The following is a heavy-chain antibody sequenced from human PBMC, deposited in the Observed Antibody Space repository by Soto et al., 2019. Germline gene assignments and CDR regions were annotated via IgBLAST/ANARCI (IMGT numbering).Heavy chain of an antibody. J-gene: IGHJ4*02. D-gene: IGHD2-15*01. CDR2: IIPIFGTA. CDR1: GGTFSSYA. V-gene: IGHV1-69*01. Sequence: QVQLVQSGAEVKKPGSSVKVSCKASGGTFSSYAISWVRQAPGQGREWMGGIIPIFGTANYAQKFQGRGTITADESTSTAYMELSSLRSEDTAVYYCARDRLGYCSGGSCYYTDYWGQGTLVTVSS. CDR3: ARDRLGYCSGGSCYYTDY.